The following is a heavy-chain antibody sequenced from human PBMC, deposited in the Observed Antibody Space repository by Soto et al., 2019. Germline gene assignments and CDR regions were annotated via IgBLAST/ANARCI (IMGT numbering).Heavy chain of an antibody. CDR3: AKGPVVPNFWSGYSFASH. Sequence: GGSLRLSCAASGFTFSSYAMSWVRQAPGKGLEWVSAISGSGGSTYYADSVKGRFTISRDNSKNTLYLQMNSLRAEDTAVYYCAKGPVVPNFWSGYSFASHWGQGTLVTVSS. CDR1: GFTFSSYA. V-gene: IGHV3-23*01. J-gene: IGHJ4*02. CDR2: ISGSGGST. D-gene: IGHD3-3*01.